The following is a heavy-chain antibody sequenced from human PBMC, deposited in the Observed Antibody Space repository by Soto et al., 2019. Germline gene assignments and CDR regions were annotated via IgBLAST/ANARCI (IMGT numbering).Heavy chain of an antibody. D-gene: IGHD3-9*01. Sequence: PGESLKISCKGSGYSFTSYWIGWVRQMPGKGLEWMGIIYPGDSDTRYSPSFQGQVTISADKSISTAYLQWSSLKASDTAMYYCARHGGHYADILTGYYRHRHYYYGMDVWGQGTTVTVSS. CDR3: ARHGGHYADILTGYYRHRHYYYGMDV. CDR2: IYPGDSDT. V-gene: IGHV5-51*01. J-gene: IGHJ6*02. CDR1: GYSFTSYW.